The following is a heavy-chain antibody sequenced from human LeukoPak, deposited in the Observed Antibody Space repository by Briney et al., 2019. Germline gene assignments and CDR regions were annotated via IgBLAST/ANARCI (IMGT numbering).Heavy chain of an antibody. J-gene: IGHJ5*02. Sequence: PGGSLRLSCAASGFTFSSYSMNWVRQAPGKGLEWVSSISSSSSYIYYADSVKGRFTISRDNSKNTLYLQMNSLRAEDTAVYYCARDRGHGGNSEVSWGQGTPVTVSS. V-gene: IGHV3-21*04. CDR3: ARDRGHGGNSEVS. CDR1: GFTFSSYS. CDR2: ISSSSSYI. D-gene: IGHD4-23*01.